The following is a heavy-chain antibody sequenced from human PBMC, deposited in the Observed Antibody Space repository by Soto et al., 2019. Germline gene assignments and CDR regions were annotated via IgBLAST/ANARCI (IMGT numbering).Heavy chain of an antibody. Sequence: TLSRTCSFSGSSISNITYYWGLILQVPGEGLELIGYIYYTGSTYSNPSLKSRVSMSVDTSRNQFSLRLTSVTAADTAIYYCARGVYSISNPNWFDPWGQGTLVTVS. D-gene: IGHD3-3*01. CDR1: GSSISNITYY. CDR3: ARGVYSISNPNWFDP. V-gene: IGHV4-31*03. J-gene: IGHJ5*02. CDR2: IYYTGST.